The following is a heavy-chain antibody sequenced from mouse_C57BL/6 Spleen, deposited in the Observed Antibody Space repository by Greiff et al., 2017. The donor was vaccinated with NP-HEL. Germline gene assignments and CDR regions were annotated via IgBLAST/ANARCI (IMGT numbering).Heavy chain of an antibody. J-gene: IGHJ4*01. CDR3: TTYNYGSSYGAMDY. CDR1: GFNIKDYY. Sequence: VHVKQSGAELVRPGASVKLSCTASGFNIKDYYMHWVKQRPEQGLEWIGRIDPEDGDTEYAPKFQGKATMTADTSSNTAYLQLSSLTSEDTAVYYCTTYNYGSSYGAMDYWGQGTSVTVSS. V-gene: IGHV14-1*01. D-gene: IGHD1-1*01. CDR2: IDPEDGDT.